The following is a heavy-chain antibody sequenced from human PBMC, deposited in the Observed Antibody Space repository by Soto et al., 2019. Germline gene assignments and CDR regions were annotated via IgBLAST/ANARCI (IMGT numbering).Heavy chain of an antibody. Sequence: LRLSCAASGFTFSSYGMHWVRQAPGKGLEWVAVISYDGSNKYYADSVKGRFTISRDNSKNTLYLQMNSLRAEDTAVYYCAKDGAYDILTGYYTPFDYWGQGTLVTVSS. D-gene: IGHD3-9*01. CDR2: ISYDGSNK. V-gene: IGHV3-30*18. CDR3: AKDGAYDILTGYYTPFDY. J-gene: IGHJ4*02. CDR1: GFTFSSYG.